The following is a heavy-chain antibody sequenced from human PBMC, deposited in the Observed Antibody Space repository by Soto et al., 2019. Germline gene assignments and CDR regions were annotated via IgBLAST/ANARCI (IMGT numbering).Heavy chain of an antibody. CDR1: GFTFSSYG. CDR3: ASEGATSYFDY. V-gene: IGHV3-33*01. D-gene: IGHD1-26*01. Sequence: QVQLVESGGGVVQPGRSLRLSCAASGFTFSSYGMHWVRQAPGKGLEWVAVIWYDGSNKYYADSVKGRFTISRDNSKNTLHLQMNSLRAEDTAVYYCASEGATSYFDYWGQGTLVTVSS. J-gene: IGHJ4*02. CDR2: IWYDGSNK.